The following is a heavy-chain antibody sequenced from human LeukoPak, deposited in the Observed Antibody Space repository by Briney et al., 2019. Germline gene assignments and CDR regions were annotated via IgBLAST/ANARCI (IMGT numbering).Heavy chain of an antibody. CDR3: ARHSGYDSSFLPWYFDY. Sequence: PSETLSLTCTVSGGSISSSSYYWGWIRQPPGKGLEWIGSIYYSGSTYYNPSLKSRVTISVDTSKNQFSLKLSSVTAADTAVYYCARHSGYDSSFLPWYFDYWGQGTLVTVSS. D-gene: IGHD5-12*01. CDR1: GGSISSSSYY. CDR2: IYYSGST. J-gene: IGHJ4*02. V-gene: IGHV4-39*01.